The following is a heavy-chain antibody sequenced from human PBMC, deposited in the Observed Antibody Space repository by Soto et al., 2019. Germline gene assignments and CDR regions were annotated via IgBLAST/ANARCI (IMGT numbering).Heavy chain of an antibody. D-gene: IGHD2-15*01. CDR1: GGSISSGGYY. Sequence: QVQLQESGPGLVKPSQTLSLTCTVSGGSISSGGYYWSWIRQHPGKGLEWIGYIYYSGSTYYNPSPKSRVTISVDPSKNQFALKLSSVTAADTAVYYCAREVVVVAARITWYFDLWGRGTLVTVSS. V-gene: IGHV4-31*03. J-gene: IGHJ2*01. CDR2: IYYSGST. CDR3: AREVVVVAARITWYFDL.